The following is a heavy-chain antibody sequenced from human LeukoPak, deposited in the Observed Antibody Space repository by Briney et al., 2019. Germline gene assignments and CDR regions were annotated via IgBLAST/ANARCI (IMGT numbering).Heavy chain of an antibody. CDR1: GGSISSGSYH. J-gene: IGHJ4*02. CDR3: ARDGSGSYSSVYFDY. D-gene: IGHD1-26*01. Sequence: SETLSLTCTVSGGSISSGSYHWSWIRQPAGKGLEWIGRIYTSGSTNYNPSLKSRVTISVDTSKNQFSLKLSSVTAADTAVYYCARDGSGSYSSVYFDYWGQGTLVTVSS. CDR2: IYTSGST. V-gene: IGHV4-61*02.